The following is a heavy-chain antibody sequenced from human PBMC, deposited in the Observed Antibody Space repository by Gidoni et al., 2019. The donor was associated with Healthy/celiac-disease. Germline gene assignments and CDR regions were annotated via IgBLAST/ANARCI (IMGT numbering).Heavy chain of an antibody. CDR3: ARDRGEVATTFDY. J-gene: IGHJ4*02. Sequence: QLQLQASGPGLVKPSETLSLTCTVSGGSISSSSYYWGWIRQPPGKGLEWIGSIYYSGSTYYNPSLKSRVTISVDTSKNQFSLKLSSVTAADTAVYYCARDRGEVATTFDYWGQGTLVTVSS. V-gene: IGHV4-39*07. CDR1: GGSISSSSYY. CDR2: IYYSGST. D-gene: IGHD5-12*01.